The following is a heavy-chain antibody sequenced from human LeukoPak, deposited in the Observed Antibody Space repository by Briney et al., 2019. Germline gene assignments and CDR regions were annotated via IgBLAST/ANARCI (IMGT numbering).Heavy chain of an antibody. Sequence: SVKVSCKASGGTFSSYAISWVRQAPGQGLEWMGRIIPILGIANYAQKFQGRVTITADKSTSTAYMELSSLRSEDTAVYYCARGYLTGYYTFDYWGQGTLVTVSS. CDR1: GGTFSSYA. J-gene: IGHJ4*02. D-gene: IGHD3-9*01. CDR3: ARGYLTGYYTFDY. CDR2: IIPILGIA. V-gene: IGHV1-69*04.